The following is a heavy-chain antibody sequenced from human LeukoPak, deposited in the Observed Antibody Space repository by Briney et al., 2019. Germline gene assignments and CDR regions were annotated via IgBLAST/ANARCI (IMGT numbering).Heavy chain of an antibody. D-gene: IGHD5-12*01. CDR1: GFTFSSYA. CDR3: ARDSVDIVATIWGSFDY. CDR2: ILHDGSNK. Sequence: PGGSLRLSCAASGFTFSSYAMHWVRQAPGKGLEWVAAILHDGSNKYYADSVKGRFTISRDNSKNTLYLQMNSLRAEDTAVYYCARDSVDIVATIWGSFDYWGQGTLVTVSS. V-gene: IGHV3-30-3*01. J-gene: IGHJ4*02.